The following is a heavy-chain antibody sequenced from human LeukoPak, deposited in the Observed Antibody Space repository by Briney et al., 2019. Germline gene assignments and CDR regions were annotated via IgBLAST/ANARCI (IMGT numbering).Heavy chain of an antibody. CDR3: ARGIYCSGGSCYYYYGMDV. CDR1: GFTFSSYS. V-gene: IGHV3-21*04. D-gene: IGHD2-15*01. Sequence: GGSLRLSCAASGFTFSSYSMNWVRQAPGKGLEWVSSISSSSSYIYYADSVKGRFTISRDNAKNSLYLQMNSLRAEDTAVYYCARGIYCSGGSCYYYYGMDVWGQGTTVTVSS. J-gene: IGHJ6*02. CDR2: ISSSSSYI.